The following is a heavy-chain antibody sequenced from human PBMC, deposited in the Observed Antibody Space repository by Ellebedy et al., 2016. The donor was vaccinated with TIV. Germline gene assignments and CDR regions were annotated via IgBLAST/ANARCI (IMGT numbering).Heavy chain of an antibody. CDR1: GFTFRIYN. Sequence: GESLKISCATSGFTFRIYNMCWLRQTPEKGLEWLSSLNTDSDVSYANSVKGRFTVSKDNARNSLYLQMDSLRVDDSAIYHCASDRGEASRRLFWGQGTRVAVSS. D-gene: IGHD3-16*01. CDR3: ASDRGEASRRLF. V-gene: IGHV3-21*06. J-gene: IGHJ1*01. CDR2: LNTDSDV.